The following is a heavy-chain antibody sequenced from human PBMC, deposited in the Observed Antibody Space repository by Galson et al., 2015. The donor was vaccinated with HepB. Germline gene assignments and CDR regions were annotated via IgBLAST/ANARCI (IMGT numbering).Heavy chain of an antibody. D-gene: IGHD3-22*01. CDR3: ARGADSSGSYYYYGMDV. J-gene: IGHJ6*02. V-gene: IGHV3-33*01. Sequence: SLRLSCAASGFTFSSYGMHWVRQAPGKGLEWVAVIWYDGSNKYYADSVKGRFTISRDNSKNTLYLQMNSLRAEDTAVYYCARGADSSGSYYYYGMDVWGQGTTVTVSS. CDR2: IWYDGSNK. CDR1: GFTFSSYG.